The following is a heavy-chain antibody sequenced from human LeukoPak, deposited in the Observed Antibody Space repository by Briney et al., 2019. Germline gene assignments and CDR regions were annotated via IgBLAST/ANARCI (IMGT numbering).Heavy chain of an antibody. CDR3: AVVVPAAIGYAFDI. V-gene: IGHV3-23*01. Sequence: GGSLRLSCAASGFTFSSYAMSWVRQAPGKGLEWVSAISGSGGSTYYADSVKGRFTISRDNAKNSLYLQMNSLRAEDTAAYYCAVVVPAAIGYAFDIWGQGTMVTVSS. CDR2: ISGSGGST. CDR1: GFTFSSYA. D-gene: IGHD2-2*02. J-gene: IGHJ3*02.